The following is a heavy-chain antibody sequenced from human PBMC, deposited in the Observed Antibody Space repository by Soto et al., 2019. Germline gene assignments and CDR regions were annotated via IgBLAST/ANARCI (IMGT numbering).Heavy chain of an antibody. V-gene: IGHV3-64*01. D-gene: IGHD3-9*01. J-gene: IGHJ3*02. CDR1: GFTLSSYA. CDR3: ARPDYDILTGYSHGAIDI. Sequence: GGSLRLACAASGFTLSSYAMHWVRQAPGKGLEYVSAISSNGGSTYYANSVKGRFTISRDNSKNTLYLQMGSLRAEDMAVYYCARPDYDILTGYSHGAIDIWGQGTMVTVSS. CDR2: ISSNGGST.